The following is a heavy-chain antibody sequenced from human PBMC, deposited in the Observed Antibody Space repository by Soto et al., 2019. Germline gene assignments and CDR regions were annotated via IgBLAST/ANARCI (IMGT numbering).Heavy chain of an antibody. J-gene: IGHJ3*02. V-gene: IGHV1-2*02. Sequence: QLHLVQSGAVVKKPGASVTVSCSASGYPVTAYYMHWVRQAPGRGLEWMGGINPATGAAKSTQTVQGRVTMTRDTSTSTVFMELSGLTSGATAVVYGGRGGGVGVAGSAAFDMWGQGTLVTVSS. CDR2: INPATGAA. D-gene: IGHD3-3*01. CDR1: GYPVTAYY. CDR3: GRGGGVGVAGSAAFDM.